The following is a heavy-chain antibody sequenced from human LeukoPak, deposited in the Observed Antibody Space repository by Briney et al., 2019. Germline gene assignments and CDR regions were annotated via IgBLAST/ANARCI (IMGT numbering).Heavy chain of an antibody. CDR1: GFTFSSYE. Sequence: PGGSLRLSCAASGFTFSSYEMNWVRQAPGKRLEWVSYISSSGSTIYYADPAKGRFTISRDKAKNSLYLQMNSMRAEDTAVYYCARGSHGLYYYYGMDVWGQGTTVSVSS. CDR3: ARGSHGLYYYYGMDV. V-gene: IGHV3-48*03. D-gene: IGHD5-24*01. J-gene: IGHJ6*02. CDR2: ISSSGSTI.